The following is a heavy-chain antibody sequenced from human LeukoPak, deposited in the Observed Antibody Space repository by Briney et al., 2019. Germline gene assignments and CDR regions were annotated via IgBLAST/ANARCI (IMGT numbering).Heavy chain of an antibody. CDR1: GFTFSSYA. Sequence: AGGSLRLSCAASGFTFSSYAMSWVRHAPGKGLEWVSAISGSGGSTYYADSVKGRFTISRDNSKDTLYLQMNTLRAEDTAGYYCAKEVDSSGYNYHYYGRDVWGQGTRVTVS. CDR3: AKEVDSSGYNYHYYGRDV. CDR2: ISGSGGST. V-gene: IGHV3-23*01. J-gene: IGHJ6*02. D-gene: IGHD3-22*01.